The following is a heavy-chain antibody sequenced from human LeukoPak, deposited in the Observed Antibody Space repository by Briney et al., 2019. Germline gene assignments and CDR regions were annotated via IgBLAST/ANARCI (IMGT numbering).Heavy chain of an antibody. V-gene: IGHV3-15*04. D-gene: IGHD1-1*01. CDR3: ATSITTPGAFDI. CDR2: IVSETVGGRT. J-gene: IGHJ4*02. CDR1: GFTFSSYS. Sequence: PGGSLRLSCAASGFTFSSYSMNWVRQAPGKGLEWVARIVSETVGGRTDYAASVKGRFTISRDDSKGTLFLQMSSLKIEDTAVYYCATSITTPGAFDIWGQGVLVTVSS.